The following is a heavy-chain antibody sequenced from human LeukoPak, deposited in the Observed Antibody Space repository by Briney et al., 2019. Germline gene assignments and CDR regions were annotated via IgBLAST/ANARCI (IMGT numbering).Heavy chain of an antibody. CDR2: ISYDGSNK. J-gene: IGHJ3*02. D-gene: IGHD2-2*01. Sequence: PGRSLRLSCAASGFTFSSYAMPWVRQAPGKGLEWVAVISYDGSNKYYADSVKGRFTISRDNSKNTLYLQMNSLRAEDTAVYYCASHLDIVVVPAANGPFAFDIWGQGTMVTVSS. CDR3: ASHLDIVVVPAANGPFAFDI. CDR1: GFTFSSYA. V-gene: IGHV3-30-3*01.